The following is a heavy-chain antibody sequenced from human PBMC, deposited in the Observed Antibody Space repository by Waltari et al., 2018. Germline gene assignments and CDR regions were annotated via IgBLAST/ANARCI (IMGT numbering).Heavy chain of an antibody. Sequence: EVQLVESGGGLIQPGGSLRISCAASGFTVSSNYMSWVRQAPGKGLECVSVIYSGGSTYYADSWTGRFTISRDNSKNTLYLQMNSLRAEDTAVYYCARERPLWGSGWYYFDYWGQGTLVTVSS. D-gene: IGHD6-19*01. CDR3: ARERPLWGSGWYYFDY. CDR1: GFTVSSNY. J-gene: IGHJ4*02. V-gene: IGHV3-53*01. CDR2: IYSGGST.